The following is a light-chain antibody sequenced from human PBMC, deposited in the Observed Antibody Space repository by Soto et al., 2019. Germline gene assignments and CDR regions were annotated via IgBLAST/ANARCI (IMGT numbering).Light chain of an antibody. CDR1: QSISSW. V-gene: IGKV1-5*01. Sequence: DIQMTQSASTLSGSLGDRVTITCRASQSISSWLAWYQQKPGKASKLLIYDASSLESGVPSRFSGSGYGTEFTLTISSLQTDDFATYYCQQYNSYSPTFGQGTKVDIK. CDR3: QQYNSYSPT. CDR2: DAS. J-gene: IGKJ1*01.